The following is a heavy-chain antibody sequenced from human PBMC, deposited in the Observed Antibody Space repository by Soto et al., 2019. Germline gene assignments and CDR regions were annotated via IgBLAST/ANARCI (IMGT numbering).Heavy chain of an antibody. V-gene: IGHV4-59*01. J-gene: IGHJ5*02. CDR1: GGSISSYY. CDR2: IYYSGST. D-gene: IGHD2-2*01. Sequence: SETLSLTCTVSGGSISSYYWSWIRQPPGKGLEWIGYIYYSGSTNYNPSLKSRVTISVDTSKNQFSLKLSSVTAADTAVYYCARSLGYCSSTSCFTDINWFDPWGQGTLVTVSS. CDR3: ARSLGYCSSTSCFTDINWFDP.